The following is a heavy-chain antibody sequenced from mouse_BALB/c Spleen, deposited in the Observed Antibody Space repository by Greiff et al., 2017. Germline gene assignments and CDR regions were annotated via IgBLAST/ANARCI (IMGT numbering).Heavy chain of an antibody. V-gene: IGHV5-6-5*01. J-gene: IGHJ2*01. Sequence: EVQRVESGGGLVKPGGSLKLSCAASGFTFSSYAMSWVRQTPEKRLEWVASISSGGSTYYPDSVKGRFTISRDNARNILYLQMSSLRSEDTAMYYCARHYYYGSSQYYFDYWGQGTTLTVSS. CDR2: ISSGGST. D-gene: IGHD1-1*01. CDR3: ARHYYYGSSQYYFDY. CDR1: GFTFSSYA.